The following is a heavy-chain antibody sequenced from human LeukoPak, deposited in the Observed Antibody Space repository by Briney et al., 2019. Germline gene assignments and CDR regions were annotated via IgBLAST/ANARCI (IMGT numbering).Heavy chain of an antibody. V-gene: IGHV3-30*04. Sequence: GGSLRLSCAASGFTFSSYAMHWVRQAPGKGLEWVAVISSDGSHKYYADSVKGRLTISRDNSKNTLYLQMNSLRAEDTAIYYCAREGPRGNSQFDYWGQGTLVTVSS. D-gene: IGHD2/OR15-2a*01. CDR2: ISSDGSHK. J-gene: IGHJ4*02. CDR1: GFTFSSYA. CDR3: AREGPRGNSQFDY.